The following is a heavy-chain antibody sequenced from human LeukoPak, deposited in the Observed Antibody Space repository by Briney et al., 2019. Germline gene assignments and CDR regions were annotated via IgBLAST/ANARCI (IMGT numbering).Heavy chain of an antibody. D-gene: IGHD1-26*01. J-gene: IGHJ4*02. CDR2: INDSGST. CDR1: GGSLSGYY. Sequence: SETLSLTCALYGGSLSGYYWSWIRRPTGEGLEWIGEINDSGSTNYNPSLKSPLTKSVDTSKNQFLLKLSSVTDADTAVYCCARARMGATMGDKWDPVYKYYFDYWGQGTLVTVSS. CDR3: ARARMGATMGDKWDPVYKYYFDY. V-gene: IGHV4-34*01.